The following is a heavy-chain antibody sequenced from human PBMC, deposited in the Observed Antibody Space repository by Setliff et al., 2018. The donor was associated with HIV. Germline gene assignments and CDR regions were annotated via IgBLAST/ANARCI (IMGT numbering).Heavy chain of an antibody. D-gene: IGHD3-3*01. Sequence: SETLSLTCAVSGYSISTAYYWGWIRQPPGKGLEWIGSVYHSGTTYYNLSLKSRVTISVDMYNNQFSLKVTSVTAADTAVYYCMRTRSDFWSGYSPYYYYYMDVWGKGTTVTVSS. J-gene: IGHJ6*03. CDR1: GYSISTAYY. V-gene: IGHV4-38-2*01. CDR2: VYHSGTT. CDR3: MRTRSDFWSGYSPYYYYYMDV.